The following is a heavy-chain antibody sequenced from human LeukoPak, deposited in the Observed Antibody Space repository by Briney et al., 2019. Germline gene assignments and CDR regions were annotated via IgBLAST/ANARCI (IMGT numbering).Heavy chain of an antibody. J-gene: IGHJ4*02. Sequence: GRSLRLSCAASGITFSSYDIHWVRQAPGKGLEWVAIISYDGSEKYYVDSVKGRFTISRDNAKNSLYLQMNSLRAEDTAVYYCARDYFRPYYFDYWGQGTLVTVSS. D-gene: IGHD2/OR15-2a*01. CDR1: GITFSSYD. V-gene: IGHV3-30*03. CDR3: ARDYFRPYYFDY. CDR2: ISYDGSEK.